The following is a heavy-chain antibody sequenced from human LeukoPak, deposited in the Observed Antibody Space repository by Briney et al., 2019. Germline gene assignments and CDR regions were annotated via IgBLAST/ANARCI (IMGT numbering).Heavy chain of an antibody. D-gene: IGHD2-21*02. CDR1: GGSISSSNG. CDR2: IYHSGST. Sequence: PSETLSLTCAVSGGSISSSNGWSWVRPPPGKGLEWIGEIYHSGSTNYNPSLKSRVTISVDKSKNQFSLKLSSVTAADTAVYYCAVYCGGDCYSGVNNWFDPWGQGTLVTVSS. J-gene: IGHJ5*02. V-gene: IGHV4-4*02. CDR3: AVYCGGDCYSGVNNWFDP.